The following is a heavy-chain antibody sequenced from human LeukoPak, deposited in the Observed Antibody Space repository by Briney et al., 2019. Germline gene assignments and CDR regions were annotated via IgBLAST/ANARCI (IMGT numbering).Heavy chain of an antibody. CDR1: GYTFTGYY. CDR2: INPNSGGT. CDR3: ARDSMVRGVIII. Sequence: ASVTVSCKASGYTFTGYYMHWVRQAPGQGLEWMGRINPNSGGTNYAQKFQGRVTMTRDTSISTAYMELSRLRSDDTAVYYCARDSMVRGVIIIWGQGTLVTVSS. D-gene: IGHD3-10*01. V-gene: IGHV1-2*06. J-gene: IGHJ4*02.